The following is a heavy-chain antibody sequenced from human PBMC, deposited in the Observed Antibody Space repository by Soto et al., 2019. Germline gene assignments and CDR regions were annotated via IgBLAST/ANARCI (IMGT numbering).Heavy chain of an antibody. CDR3: AKNGQPPYYYYGLDV. V-gene: IGHV1-18*01. J-gene: IGHJ6*02. Sequence: QGQLVQSEAEVKKPGASVKVSCKASVYTFTRYGISWVRQAPGQGLEWMGWISGYNGDTTYAQKFQGRVTMTIDTTTSTAYMELRSLTSDDTAVYYCAKNGQPPYYYYGLDVWGQGTKVTVSS. CDR2: ISGYNGDT. CDR1: VYTFTRYG. D-gene: IGHD2-8*01.